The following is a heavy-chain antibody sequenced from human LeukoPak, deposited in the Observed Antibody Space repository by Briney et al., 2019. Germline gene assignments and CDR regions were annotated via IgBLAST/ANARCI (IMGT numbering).Heavy chain of an antibody. CDR2: IVPGDSEP. V-gene: IGHV5-51*01. CDR3: ARPYYYGSGTPVGWFDP. J-gene: IGHJ5*02. D-gene: IGHD3-10*01. Sequence: GESLKISCKGSGYSFASYWIGWVRQMPGKGREWMGIIVPGDSEPSYSSPFQGQVRISAAKSISTAYLQWRILNASDTATYYCARPYYYGSGTPVGWFDPWGQGTLVTVSS. CDR1: GYSFASYW.